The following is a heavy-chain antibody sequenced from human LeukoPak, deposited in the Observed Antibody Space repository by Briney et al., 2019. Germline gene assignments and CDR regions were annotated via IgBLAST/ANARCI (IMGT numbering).Heavy chain of an antibody. CDR1: GYSFTTHW. Sequence: GESLKISCKASGYSFTTHWIGWVRPMPGKGLEWMGIIYPSDSDTRYSPSFQGQVTISADKSISTAYLQWSSLKASDTAIYYCARLPSKWIQKSDYWGQGTLVTVSS. D-gene: IGHD5-18*01. CDR3: ARLPSKWIQKSDY. J-gene: IGHJ4*02. CDR2: IYPSDSDT. V-gene: IGHV5-51*01.